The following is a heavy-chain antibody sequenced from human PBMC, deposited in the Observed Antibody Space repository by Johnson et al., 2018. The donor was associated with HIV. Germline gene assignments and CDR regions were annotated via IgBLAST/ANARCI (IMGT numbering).Heavy chain of an antibody. CDR1: AFTVSDNY. D-gene: IGHD3-22*01. Sequence: MQLVESGGGLVQPGGSLRLSCAASAFTVSDNYLSWVRQAPGKGLEWVANIKQDGSEKYYVDSVTGRFPISRDNSKNTLYLQMNSLRADDTAMYYCAKPPLITMIVVVADGANAFDIWGQGTMVTVSS. CDR2: IKQDGSEK. J-gene: IGHJ3*02. V-gene: IGHV3-7*01. CDR3: AKPPLITMIVVVADGANAFDI.